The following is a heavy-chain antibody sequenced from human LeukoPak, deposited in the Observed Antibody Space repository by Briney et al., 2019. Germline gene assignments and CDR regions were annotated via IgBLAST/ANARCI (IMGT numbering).Heavy chain of an antibody. Sequence: PSETLSLTCAVYGGSFSGYYWSWIRQPPGKGLEWIGEINHSGSTNYNPSLKSRVTISVDTSKNQFSLKLSSVTAADTAVYYCAVTYYDSSGYYFDYWGQGTLVTVSS. V-gene: IGHV4-34*01. D-gene: IGHD3-22*01. CDR3: AVTYYDSSGYYFDY. CDR1: GGSFSGYY. CDR2: INHSGST. J-gene: IGHJ4*02.